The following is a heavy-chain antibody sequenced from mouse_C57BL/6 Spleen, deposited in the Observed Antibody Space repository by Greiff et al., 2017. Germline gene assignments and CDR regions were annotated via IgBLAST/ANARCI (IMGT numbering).Heavy chain of an antibody. CDR1: GYAFSSSW. V-gene: IGHV1-82*01. D-gene: IGHD3-2*02. CDR3: ARGSDSSGTGY. CDR2: IYPGDGDT. Sequence: VQRVESGPELVKPGASVKISCKASGYAFSSSWMNWVKQRPGKGLEWIGRIYPGDGDTNYNGKFKGKATLTADKSSSTAYMQLSSLTSEDSAVYFCARGSDSSGTGYWGQGTTLTVSS. J-gene: IGHJ2*01.